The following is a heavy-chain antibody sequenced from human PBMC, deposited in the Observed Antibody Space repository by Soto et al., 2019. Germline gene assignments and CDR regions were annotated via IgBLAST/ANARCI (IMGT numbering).Heavy chain of an antibody. CDR2: IYYSGST. CDR3: ARGGGRAQWLVGDDAFDI. D-gene: IGHD6-19*01. J-gene: IGHJ3*02. CDR1: GGSISSYY. V-gene: IGHV4-59*13. Sequence: SETLSLTCTVSGGSISSYYWSWIRQPPGKGLEWIGYIYYSGSTNYNPSLKSRVTISVDTSKNQFSLKLSSVTAADTAVYYCARGGGRAQWLVGDDAFDIWGQGTMVTV.